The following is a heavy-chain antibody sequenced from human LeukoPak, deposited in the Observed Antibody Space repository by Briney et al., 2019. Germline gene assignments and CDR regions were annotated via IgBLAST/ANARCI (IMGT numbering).Heavy chain of an antibody. V-gene: IGHV3-74*01. CDR1: GFTFGRYW. CDR2: IKTDGSST. CDR3: ARELLWFGESDYYYGMDV. J-gene: IGHJ6*02. D-gene: IGHD3-10*01. Sequence: GGSLRLSCAASGFTFGRYWMHWVRQAPGKGLVWVSRIKTDGSSTSYADSVKGRFTISRDNAKNTLYLQMNSLRVEDTAVYYCARELLWFGESDYYYGMDVWGQGTTVTVSS.